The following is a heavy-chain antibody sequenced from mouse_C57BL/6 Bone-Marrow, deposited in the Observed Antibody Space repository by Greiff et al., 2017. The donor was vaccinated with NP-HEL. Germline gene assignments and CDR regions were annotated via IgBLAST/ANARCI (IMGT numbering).Heavy chain of an antibody. CDR3: ARVSTMGKWFAN. D-gene: IGHD2-1*01. CDR1: GYTFTSYW. CDR2: IDPSASYT. Sequence: QVQLQQPGAELVRPGTSVKLSCKASGYTFTSYWMHWVKQRPGQGLEWIGVIDPSASYTNYNQKFKGKATLTVDTSSSTAYMQLSILTSEDSAVYYWARVSTMGKWFANGDQGTLVTVSA. J-gene: IGHJ3*01. V-gene: IGHV1-59*01.